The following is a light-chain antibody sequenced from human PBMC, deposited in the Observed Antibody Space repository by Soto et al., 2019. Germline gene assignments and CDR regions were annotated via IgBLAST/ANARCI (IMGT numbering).Light chain of an antibody. CDR2: GAS. CDR1: QSITTN. CDR3: QQYNDWPPKRT. J-gene: IGKJ1*01. V-gene: IGKV3-15*01. Sequence: EVVMTQSPVTLSVSPGERATLSCRASQSITTNLAWYQQKPGQAPRLLIYGASTRATGVPARFSGSGSGPQFTLTISSLQSEDFALYYCQQYNDWPPKRTFGQGTRVDFK.